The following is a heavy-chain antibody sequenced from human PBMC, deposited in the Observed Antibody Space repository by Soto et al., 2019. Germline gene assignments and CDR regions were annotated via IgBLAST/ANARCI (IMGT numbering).Heavy chain of an antibody. CDR2: ILSSDEK. Sequence: QVTLKESGPVLVKPTETLTLTCTVSGFSLSNARMGVSWILQPPGKALEWLAHILSSDEKSYNTSLKGRVTLSKDTSKSQVVLTMTYVDPVDTATYFCARMLAVNYYYYYVDVWGEGTTVTVSS. D-gene: IGHD3-22*01. CDR1: GFSLSNARMG. V-gene: IGHV2-26*01. CDR3: ARMLAVNYYYYYVDV. J-gene: IGHJ6*03.